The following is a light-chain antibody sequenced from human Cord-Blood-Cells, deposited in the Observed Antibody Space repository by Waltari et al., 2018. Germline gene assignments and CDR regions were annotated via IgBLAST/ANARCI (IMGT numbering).Light chain of an antibody. J-gene: IGKJ4*01. CDR2: AAS. CDR1: QSISSY. Sequence: DIQMTQSPSSLSASVGDRVTITCRASQSISSYLNWYQQKPGKDPKLLIYAASSLQCGVPSRCSSSRSGTDFTLTISSLQPEDVATYYCQQSYSTLTFGGGTKVEIK. V-gene: IGKV1-39*01. CDR3: QQSYSTLT.